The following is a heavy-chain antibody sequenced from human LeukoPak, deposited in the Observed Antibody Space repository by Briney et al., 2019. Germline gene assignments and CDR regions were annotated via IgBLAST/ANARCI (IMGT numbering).Heavy chain of an antibody. CDR1: GESIKSFY. D-gene: IGHD6-19*01. CDR2: IYTSGST. J-gene: IGHJ5*02. Sequence: SETLSLTCTVSGESIKSFYWSWIRQPAGKGLEWIGRIYTSGSTNYSPSLKSRVTMSVDTSKNQFSLKLSSVTAADTAVYYCARGRPYNSGVPPWFDPWGQGTLVTVSS. CDR3: ARGRPYNSGVPPWFDP. V-gene: IGHV4-4*07.